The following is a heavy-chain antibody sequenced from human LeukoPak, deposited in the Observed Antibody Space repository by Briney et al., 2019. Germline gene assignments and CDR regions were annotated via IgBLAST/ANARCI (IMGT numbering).Heavy chain of an antibody. CDR1: GGSISRSSYY. D-gene: IGHD6-13*01. CDR2: IYYGGST. V-gene: IGHV4-39*01. CDR3: ARQRAAGTLAD. Sequence: SETLSLTCTVSGGSISRSSYYWGWIRQTPGKGPEWIGSIYYGGSTYYNPSLKSRVTISVDTSKNQFSLKLSSVTAADTAVYYCARQRAAGTLADWGQGTLVTVSS. J-gene: IGHJ4*02.